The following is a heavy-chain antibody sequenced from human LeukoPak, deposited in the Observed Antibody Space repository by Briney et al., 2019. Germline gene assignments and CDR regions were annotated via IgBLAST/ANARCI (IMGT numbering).Heavy chain of an antibody. J-gene: IGHJ4*02. CDR1: GFTFDDYA. D-gene: IGHD4-17*01. CDR3: AKDIDSTVTRYFDY. CDR2: ISWDGGST. Sequence: GGSLRLSCAASGFTFDDYAMHWVRQAPGKGLEWVSLISWDGGSTYYADSVKGRFTISRDNSKNSLYLQMNSLRAEDTALYYCAKDIDSTVTRYFDYWGQGTLVTVSS. V-gene: IGHV3-43D*03.